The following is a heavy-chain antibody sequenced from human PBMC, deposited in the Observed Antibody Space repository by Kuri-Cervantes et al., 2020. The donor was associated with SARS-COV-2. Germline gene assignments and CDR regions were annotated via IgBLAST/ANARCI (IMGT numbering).Heavy chain of an antibody. CDR3: AREYDFWRTFDY. J-gene: IGHJ4*02. CDR1: GFTFSSYA. CDR2: ISYDGSNK. D-gene: IGHD3-3*01. V-gene: IGHV3-30-3*01. Sequence: GESLKISCAASGFTFSSYAMHWVRQAPGKGLEWVAVISYDGSNKYYADSVKGRFTISRDNSKNTLYLQMNSLRVEDTAVYYCAREYDFWRTFDYWGQGTLVTVSS.